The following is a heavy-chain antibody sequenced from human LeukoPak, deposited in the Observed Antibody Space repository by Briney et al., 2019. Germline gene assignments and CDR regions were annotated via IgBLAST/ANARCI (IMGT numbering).Heavy chain of an antibody. D-gene: IGHD3-16*01. CDR1: GFTFSRRS. Sequence: GGSLRLSCAASGFTFSRRSMNWVRKAPGKGLEWISYISGDSSAIYYADSVKGRSTISRDNAKNTLYLQMNSLRAEDTAVYYCAKGGDLITYFDYWGQGTLVTVSS. J-gene: IGHJ4*02. CDR2: ISGDSSAI. CDR3: AKGGDLITYFDY. V-gene: IGHV3-48*04.